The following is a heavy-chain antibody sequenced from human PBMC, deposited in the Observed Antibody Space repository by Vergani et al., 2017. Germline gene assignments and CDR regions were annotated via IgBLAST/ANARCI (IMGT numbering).Heavy chain of an antibody. J-gene: IGHJ6*03. CDR2: IYYSGST. Sequence: QVQLQESGPGLVKPSETLSLTCTVSGGSISSYYWSWIRQPPGKGLEWIGYIYYSGSTNSNPSLTSRVTISVDTSKNQFSLKLSSVTAADTAVYYCARVRTPPTPKYYYYYMDVWGKGTTVTVSS. V-gene: IGHV4-59*01. CDR1: GGSISSYY. CDR3: ARVRTPPTPKYYYYYMDV.